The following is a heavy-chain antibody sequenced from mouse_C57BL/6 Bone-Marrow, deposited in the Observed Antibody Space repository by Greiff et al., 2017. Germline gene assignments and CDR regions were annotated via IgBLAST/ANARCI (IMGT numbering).Heavy chain of an antibody. CDR2: IHPSDSET. CDR3: ARFYDYDGGYAMDY. Sequence: QVQLQQPGAELVRPGSSVKLSCKASGYTFTSYWMDWVKQRPGQGLEWIGNIHPSDSETHYNQKFKDKATLTVDKSSSTAYMQLSSLTSEDSAVYYCARFYDYDGGYAMDYWGQGTSVTVSS. V-gene: IGHV1-61*01. J-gene: IGHJ4*01. D-gene: IGHD2-4*01. CDR1: GYTFTSYW.